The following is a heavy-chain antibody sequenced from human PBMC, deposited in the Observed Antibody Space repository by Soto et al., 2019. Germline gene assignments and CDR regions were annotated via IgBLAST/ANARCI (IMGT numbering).Heavy chain of an antibody. Sequence: GASVKVSCKASGYTFTSYYMHWVRQAPGQGLEWMGIINPSGGSTSYAQKFQGRVTMTRDTSTSTVYMELSSVTAADTAVYYCARDYLRGYSYDIDGMDVWGQGTTVTVSS. D-gene: IGHD5-18*01. CDR2: INPSGGST. CDR3: ARDYLRGYSYDIDGMDV. V-gene: IGHV1-46*01. CDR1: GYTFTSYY. J-gene: IGHJ6*02.